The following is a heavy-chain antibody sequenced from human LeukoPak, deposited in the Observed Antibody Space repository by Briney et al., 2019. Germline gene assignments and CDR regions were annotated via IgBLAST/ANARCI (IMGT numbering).Heavy chain of an antibody. D-gene: IGHD5-18*01. CDR1: GGTFSSYA. Sequence: SVKVSCKASGGTFSSYAISWVRQAPGQGLEWMGRVIPILGIANYAQKFQGRVTITADKSTSTAYMELSSLRSEDTAVYYCARGRGYSYGQWDYWGQGTLVTVSS. CDR3: ARGRGYSYGQWDY. J-gene: IGHJ4*02. CDR2: VIPILGIA. V-gene: IGHV1-69*04.